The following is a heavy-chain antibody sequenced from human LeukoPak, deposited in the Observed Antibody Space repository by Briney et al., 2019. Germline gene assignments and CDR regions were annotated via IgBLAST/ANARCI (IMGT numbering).Heavy chain of an antibody. D-gene: IGHD2-2*01. Sequence: ASVKVSCKASGYTFTSYYMHWVRQAPGQGLEWMGIINPSGGSTSYAQKFQGRVTMTRDMSTSTVYMELRSLRSDDTAVYYCARVVVVVPAAMGWFDPWGQGTLVTVSS. V-gene: IGHV1-46*01. CDR1: GYTFTSYY. J-gene: IGHJ5*02. CDR2: INPSGGST. CDR3: ARVVVVVPAAMGWFDP.